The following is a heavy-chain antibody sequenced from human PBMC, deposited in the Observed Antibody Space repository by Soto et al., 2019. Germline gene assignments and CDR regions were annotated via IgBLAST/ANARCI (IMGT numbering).Heavy chain of an antibody. Sequence: QVQLQESGPGLVKPSETLSLTCTVSGGSINYQFWSWIRQPPGKGLEWIAYISYTGSTEYNPSLKSRGTISVDTSKNQFSLKLTSVTAADTAVYYCARLADTNNYYLKWFDPWGQGTLVTVSS. D-gene: IGHD2-8*01. V-gene: IGHV4-59*08. CDR3: ARLADTNNYYLKWFDP. CDR2: ISYTGST. CDR1: GGSINYQF. J-gene: IGHJ5*02.